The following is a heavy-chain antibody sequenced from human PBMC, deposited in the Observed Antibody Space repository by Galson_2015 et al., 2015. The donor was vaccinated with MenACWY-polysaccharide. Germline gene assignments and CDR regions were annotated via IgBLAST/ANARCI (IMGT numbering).Heavy chain of an antibody. CDR2: INPYTGGT. D-gene: IGHD5-18*01. CDR3: ATGYTFGYFREAFEI. CDR1: GYTFTDYY. V-gene: IGHV1-2*06. J-gene: IGHJ3*02. Sequence: SVKVSCKGSGYTFTDYYMHWVRQAPGQGLEWMGRINPYTGGTDSAQTFQGRVTMTRDTSVSTAYMELTGLISDDAAVYYCATGYTFGYFREAFEIWGQGTMVTVSS.